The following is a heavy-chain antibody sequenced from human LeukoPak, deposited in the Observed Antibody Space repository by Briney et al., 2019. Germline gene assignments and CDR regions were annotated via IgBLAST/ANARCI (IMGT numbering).Heavy chain of an antibody. V-gene: IGHV1-2*02. Sequence: ASVKVSCKASGYTFTGYYMHWVRQAPGQGLEWMGWINPNSGGTNYAQKFQGRVTMTRDTSISTAYMELSRLRSDDTAVYYCARGGTIFGVAAYNWFDPWGQGTLVTVSS. J-gene: IGHJ5*02. CDR3: ARGGTIFGVAAYNWFDP. CDR2: INPNSGGT. CDR1: GYTFTGYY. D-gene: IGHD3-3*01.